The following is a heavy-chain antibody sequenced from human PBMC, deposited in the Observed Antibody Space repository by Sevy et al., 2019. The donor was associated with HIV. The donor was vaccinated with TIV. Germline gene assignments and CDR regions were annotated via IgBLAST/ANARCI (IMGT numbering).Heavy chain of an antibody. CDR3: ARVATMMDAFDI. J-gene: IGHJ3*02. V-gene: IGHV3-74*01. Sequence: GESLKISCAASGFTFSSYWMHWVRQAPGKGLVWVSRINSDGSSTSYAYSVKGRFTISRDNAKNTLYLQMNSLRAEDTAVYYCARVATMMDAFDIWGQGTMVTVSS. D-gene: IGHD3-22*01. CDR1: GFTFSSYW. CDR2: INSDGSST.